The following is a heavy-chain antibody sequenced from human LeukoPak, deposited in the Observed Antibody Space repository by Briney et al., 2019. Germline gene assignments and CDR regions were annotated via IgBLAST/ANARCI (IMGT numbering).Heavy chain of an antibody. CDR2: ISSSSATI. J-gene: IGHJ5*02. D-gene: IGHD3-10*01. CDR1: GVSISSSNSY. Sequence: ETLSLTCTVSGVSISSSNSYWGWVRQAPGKGLEWVSYISSSSATIYYADSVKGRFTISRDNAKNSLYLQMNSLRAEDTAVYYCASLYGSGPNWFDPWGQGTLVTVSS. CDR3: ASLYGSGPNWFDP. V-gene: IGHV3-48*01.